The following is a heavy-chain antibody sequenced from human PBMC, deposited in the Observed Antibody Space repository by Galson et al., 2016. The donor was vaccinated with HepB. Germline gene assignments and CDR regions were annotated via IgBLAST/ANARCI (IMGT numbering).Heavy chain of an antibody. J-gene: IGHJ4*02. CDR2: INADGTT. CDR3: RRSEGEEPIDY. Sequence: SLRLSCAASGFIVSSTYMSWVRQAPGKGLEWVSMINADGTTNYADSVKGRFTISRDSLKNMLYLQMNSLRVEDTAVCYCRRSEGEEPIDYWGQGTLVTVSS. D-gene: IGHD3-10*01. CDR1: GFIVSSTY. V-gene: IGHV3-53*01.